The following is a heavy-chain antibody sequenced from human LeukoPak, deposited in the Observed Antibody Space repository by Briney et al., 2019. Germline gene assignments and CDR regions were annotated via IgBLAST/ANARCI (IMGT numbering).Heavy chain of an antibody. CDR2: ISSSGSTI. Sequence: GGSLRLSCAASGFTFSDYYMSWIRQAPGKGLEWVSYISSSGSTIYYADSVKGRFTISRDNAKNSLYLQMNSLRAEDTAVYYCARDPPYHYYDSSGYYPNFDYWGQGTLVTVSS. CDR1: GFTFSDYY. V-gene: IGHV3-11*01. J-gene: IGHJ4*02. D-gene: IGHD3-22*01. CDR3: ARDPPYHYYDSSGYYPNFDY.